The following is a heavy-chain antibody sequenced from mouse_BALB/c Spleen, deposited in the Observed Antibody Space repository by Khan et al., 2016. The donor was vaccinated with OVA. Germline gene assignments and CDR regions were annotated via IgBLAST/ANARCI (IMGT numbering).Heavy chain of an antibody. Sequence: QIQLVQSGPELKKPGETVKISCKAPGYTFTNYGMNWVKQAPGKGLKWMGWINTYTGEPTYTDDFKGRFAFSLETSASTAYLQINNLKNEDMATSCCARGASYWYFDVWGAGTTVTVSS. J-gene: IGHJ1*01. CDR2: INTYTGEP. V-gene: IGHV9-1*02. CDR3: ARGASYWYFDV. CDR1: GYTFTNYG.